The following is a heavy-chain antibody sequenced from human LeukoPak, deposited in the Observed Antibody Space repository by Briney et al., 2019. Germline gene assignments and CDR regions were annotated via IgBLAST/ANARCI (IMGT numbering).Heavy chain of an antibody. V-gene: IGHV1-2*02. CDR2: IKSNSGGT. CDR3: ARDQGGTIDY. J-gene: IGHJ4*02. D-gene: IGHD1-7*01. CDR1: GYSFTNYA. Sequence: ASVKVSCKTSGYSFTNYAIHWVRQAPGQGLEWMGWIKSNSGGTHYAQKFQGRVTMTRDTSITTAYMELSRLTSDDTAVYYCARDQGGTIDYWGQGTLVTVSS.